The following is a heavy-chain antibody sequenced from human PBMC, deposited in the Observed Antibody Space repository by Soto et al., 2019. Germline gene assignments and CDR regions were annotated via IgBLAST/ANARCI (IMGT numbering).Heavy chain of an antibody. CDR3: ARDRRGVAGTARAFDT. V-gene: IGHV3-48*02. J-gene: IGHJ3*02. Sequence: EVQLVESGGGLVQPGGSLRLSCVASGFPFDLFNMNWVRQAPGKGLEWVSYISSGSVSIYYADSVKGRFTISRDNAKRSLYLQMNSLRDEDAAVYYCARDRRGVAGTARAFDTWGQGTMVPVSS. CDR1: GFPFDLFN. CDR2: ISSGSVSI. D-gene: IGHD6-19*01.